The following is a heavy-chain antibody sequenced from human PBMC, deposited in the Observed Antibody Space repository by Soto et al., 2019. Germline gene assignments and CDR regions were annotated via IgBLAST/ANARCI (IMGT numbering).Heavy chain of an antibody. D-gene: IGHD3-22*01. CDR3: ARDTYYYDSSGYKGMDV. CDR2: ISSSGSTI. Sequence: EVQLVESGGGLVQPGGSLRLSCAASGFTFSSYEMNWVRQAPGKGLEWVSYISSSGSTIYYADSVKGRFTISRDNAKNSLYLQMNSLIAEDTAVYYCARDTYYYDSSGYKGMDVWGQGTTVTVSS. J-gene: IGHJ6*02. CDR1: GFTFSSYE. V-gene: IGHV3-48*03.